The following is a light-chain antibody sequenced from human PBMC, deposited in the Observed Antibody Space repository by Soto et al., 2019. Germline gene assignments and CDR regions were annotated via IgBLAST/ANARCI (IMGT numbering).Light chain of an antibody. CDR1: SGHSNYA. Sequence: QSVLTQSPSASASLGASVKLTCTLSSGHSNYAIAWHQQQPEKGPRYLMKVNSDGSHRKGDGIPDRFSGSSSGTERYLTISSLQSEDEADYYCQTWATGIRVFGGGTKLTVL. CDR2: VNSDGSH. CDR3: QTWATGIRV. V-gene: IGLV4-69*01. J-gene: IGLJ3*02.